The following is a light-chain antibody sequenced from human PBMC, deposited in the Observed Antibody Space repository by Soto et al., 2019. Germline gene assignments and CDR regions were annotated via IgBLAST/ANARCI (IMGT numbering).Light chain of an antibody. Sequence: EIVLTQSPGTLSLSPGERATLSCRASQSVSSSYLAWYQQKPGQAPRLLIYGASSRATGIPDRFSGSGSGTDFTLTISRLEPEDFAVYYCQQYGSSPPITFGGGTKVDSK. V-gene: IGKV3-20*01. CDR3: QQYGSSPPIT. CDR1: QSVSSSY. J-gene: IGKJ4*01. CDR2: GAS.